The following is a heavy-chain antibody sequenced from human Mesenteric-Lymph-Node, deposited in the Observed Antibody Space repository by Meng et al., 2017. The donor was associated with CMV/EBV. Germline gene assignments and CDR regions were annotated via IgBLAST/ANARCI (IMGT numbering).Heavy chain of an antibody. J-gene: IGHJ4*02. V-gene: IGHV4-39*07. CDR1: GGSISSSGYY. CDR2: ISYSGSA. CDR3: ARTAGYDFWSGYYIPYFDY. Sequence: SETLSLTCTVSGGSISSSGYYWGWIRQPPGKGLEWIGSISYSGSAFYNPSLTSRVTISADTSKNQFSLKLSFVTAADTAVYYCARTAGYDFWSGYYIPYFDYWGQGTLVTVSS. D-gene: IGHD3-3*01.